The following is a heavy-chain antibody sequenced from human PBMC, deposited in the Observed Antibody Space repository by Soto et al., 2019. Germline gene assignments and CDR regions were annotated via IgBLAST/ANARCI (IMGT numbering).Heavy chain of an antibody. D-gene: IGHD6-19*01. Sequence: QVQLVESGGGVVQPGRSLRLSCAASGFTFSSYGMHWVRQAPGKGLEWVAVISYDGSNKYYADSVKGRFTISRDNSKNTLYLQMNSLRAEDTAVYYCAKDFSSIAVAGTVGYWGQGTLVTVSS. CDR1: GFTFSSYG. V-gene: IGHV3-30*18. J-gene: IGHJ4*02. CDR3: AKDFSSIAVAGTVGY. CDR2: ISYDGSNK.